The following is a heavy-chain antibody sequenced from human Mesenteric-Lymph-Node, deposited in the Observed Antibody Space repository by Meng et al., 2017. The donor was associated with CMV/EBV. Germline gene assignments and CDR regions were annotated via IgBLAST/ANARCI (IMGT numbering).Heavy chain of an antibody. Sequence: GSLRLSCTVSGGSISSSSYYWGWIRQPPGKGLEWIGSIYYSGSTYYNPSLKSRVTISVDTSKNQFSLKLSSVTAADTAVYYCARDRGGCYGSGSQYFDYWGQGTLVTVSS. CDR3: ARDRGGCYGSGSQYFDY. CDR1: GGSISSSSYY. CDR2: IYYSGST. J-gene: IGHJ4*02. V-gene: IGHV4-39*07. D-gene: IGHD3-10*01.